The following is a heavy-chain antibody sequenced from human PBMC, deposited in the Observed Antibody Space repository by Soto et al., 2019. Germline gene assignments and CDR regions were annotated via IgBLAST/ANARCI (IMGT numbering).Heavy chain of an antibody. D-gene: IGHD1-1*01. CDR1: GYTFTSYA. J-gene: IGHJ4*02. CDR2: ISAHNGNT. V-gene: IGHV1-18*01. Sequence: GASVKVSCKASGYTFTSYAMHWVRQAPGQGLEWMGWISAHNGNTNYAQKLQGRVTVTRDTSTSTAYMELRSLRSDDTAVYYCARGRYGDYWGQGALVTVSS. CDR3: ARGRYGDY.